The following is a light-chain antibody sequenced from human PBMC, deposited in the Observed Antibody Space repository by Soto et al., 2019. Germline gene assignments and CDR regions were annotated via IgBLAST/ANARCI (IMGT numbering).Light chain of an antibody. Sequence: QSVLTQPASVSGSPGQSITISGTGTNSDVGGYNYVSWYQQYPGKAPKLMIYEVSNRPSGVSNRFSGSKSGNTASLTISGLQAEDEADYYCSSYTSSILVFGGGTQLTVL. CDR3: SSYTSSILV. CDR2: EVS. V-gene: IGLV2-14*01. J-gene: IGLJ3*02. CDR1: NSDVGGYNY.